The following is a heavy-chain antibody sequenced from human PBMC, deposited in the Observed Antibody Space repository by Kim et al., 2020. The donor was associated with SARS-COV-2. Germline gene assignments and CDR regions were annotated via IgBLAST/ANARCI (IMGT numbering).Heavy chain of an antibody. CDR3: ARDSSGSYYFTLDY. D-gene: IGHD3-10*01. V-gene: IGHV1-18*01. J-gene: IGHJ4*02. Sequence: ASVKVSCKASGYTFTSYGISWVRQAPGQGLEWMGWISGYNGKTNHAQKLQGRVTMTTDTSTSTAYMELRSLRSDDTAVYYCARDSSGSYYFTLDYWGQRTLVTVSS. CDR1: GYTFTSYG. CDR2: ISGYNGKT.